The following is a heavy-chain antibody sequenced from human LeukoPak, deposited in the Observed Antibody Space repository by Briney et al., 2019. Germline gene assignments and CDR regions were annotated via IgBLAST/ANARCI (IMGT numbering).Heavy chain of an antibody. CDR1: GGSISSSSYY. D-gene: IGHD2-15*01. CDR3: ARQGERASRRRYCSGGSCYNPFDY. J-gene: IGHJ4*02. Sequence: SETLSPTCTVSGGSISSSSYYWGWIRQPPGKGLEWIGSIYYSGSTYYNPSLKSRVTISVDTSKNQFSLKLSSVTAADTAVYYCARQGERASRRRYCSGGSCYNPFDYWGQGTLVTVSS. V-gene: IGHV4-39*01. CDR2: IYYSGST.